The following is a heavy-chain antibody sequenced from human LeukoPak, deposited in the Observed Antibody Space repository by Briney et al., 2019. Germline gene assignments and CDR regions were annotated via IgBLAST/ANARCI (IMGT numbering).Heavy chain of an antibody. CDR3: SCTPIFGVVSDAFDF. Sequence: ASVKVSCKVSGKTLTELSMHWVRQAPGKGLEWMGGFDSEDGETIYAQNFQGRVTLTEDTSANIAYMELSSLRSEDTAMYYCSCTPIFGVVSDAFDFWGQGTMVTVSS. D-gene: IGHD3-3*01. J-gene: IGHJ3*01. CDR1: GKTLTELS. V-gene: IGHV1-24*01. CDR2: FDSEDGET.